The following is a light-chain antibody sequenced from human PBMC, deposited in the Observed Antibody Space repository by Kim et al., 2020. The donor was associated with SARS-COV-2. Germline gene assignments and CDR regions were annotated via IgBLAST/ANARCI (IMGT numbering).Light chain of an antibody. V-gene: IGKV1-33*01. CDR2: DAS. Sequence: DIQMTQSPSSLSASVGDRVTITCQATQDISYYLNWYQQRPGKAPKLLIYDASKLETGVPSRFSGSASGTHLTFSISSLQPEDIASYYCQHYETLPLTFGGGTKVDIK. CDR3: QHYETLPLT. CDR1: QDISYY. J-gene: IGKJ4*01.